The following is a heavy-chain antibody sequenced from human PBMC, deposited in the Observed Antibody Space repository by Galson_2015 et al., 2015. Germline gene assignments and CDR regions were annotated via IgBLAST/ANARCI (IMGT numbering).Heavy chain of an antibody. CDR1: GFTFSGSA. CDR2: IRSKANSYAT. V-gene: IGHV3-73*01. J-gene: IGHJ6*02. D-gene: IGHD7-27*01. CDR3: TRHAGDYYYFYGMDV. Sequence: SLRLSCAASGFTFSGSAMHWVRQASGKGLEWVGRIRSKANSYATAYAASVKGRFTISRDDSKNTAYLQMNSLKTEDTAVYCCTRHAGDYYYFYGMDVWGQGTTVTVSS.